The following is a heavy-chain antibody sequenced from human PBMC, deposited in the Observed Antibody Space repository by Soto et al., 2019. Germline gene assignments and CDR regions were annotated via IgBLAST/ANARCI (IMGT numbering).Heavy chain of an antibody. Sequence: PSQTLSLTCAISGDSVSSNSASWSWIRQSPSRGLEWLGRTYYRSKWYNDYAVSVKSRITINPDTSKNQFSRQRNSVTPEDTAVYYCARDEVRVNTSGYDPMDGMDVWDQGTTGTVSS. J-gene: IGHJ6*02. CDR3: ARDEVRVNTSGYDPMDGMDV. V-gene: IGHV6-1*01. D-gene: IGHD5-12*01. CDR1: GDSVSSNSAS. CDR2: TYYRSKWYN.